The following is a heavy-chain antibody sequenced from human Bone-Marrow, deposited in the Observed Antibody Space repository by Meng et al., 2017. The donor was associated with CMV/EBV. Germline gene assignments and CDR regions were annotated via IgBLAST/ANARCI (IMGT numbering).Heavy chain of an antibody. CDR1: GFTFSSYS. CDR2: ISSSGSTI. Sequence: GGSLRLSCAASGFTFSSYSMNWVRQAPGKGLEWVSYISSSGSTIYYADSVKGRFTISRDNAKNSLYLQMNSLRAEDTAVYYCARHNDYSSSSAFDYWGQGTLVTVSS. D-gene: IGHD6-6*01. CDR3: ARHNDYSSSSAFDY. V-gene: IGHV3-48*04. J-gene: IGHJ4*02.